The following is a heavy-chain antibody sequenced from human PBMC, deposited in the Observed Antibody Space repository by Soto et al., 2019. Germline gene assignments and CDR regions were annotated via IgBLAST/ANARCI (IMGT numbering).Heavy chain of an antibody. V-gene: IGHV3-23*01. CDR1: GFTFSTSG. D-gene: IGHD4-17*01. CDR2: ISGSGDYT. J-gene: IGHJ3*02. Sequence: EVQLLESGGGLVQPGGSLRLSCAASGFTFSTSGMSWVRQAPGKGLEWVSSISGSGDYTNYADSVEGRFTISRDNSKNTLYLQINSLTAEDTAVYYCANHGGFDIWGQGTMVAVSS. CDR3: ANHGGFDI.